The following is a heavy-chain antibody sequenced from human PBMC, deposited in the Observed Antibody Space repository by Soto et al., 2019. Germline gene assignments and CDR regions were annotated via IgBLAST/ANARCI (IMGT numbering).Heavy chain of an antibody. Sequence: SGGSLRLSCAASGFAVSSYDMSWVRQAPGKGLEWVSAISGSGDRTYYADYVRGRFTISRDNSKNTLYLQMNSLRAEDTAVYFCANRDTSMVTRYYYGMDVWGQGTTVTVSS. CDR3: ANRDTSMVTRYYYGMDV. D-gene: IGHD5-18*01. CDR2: ISGSGDRT. J-gene: IGHJ6*02. CDR1: GFAVSSYD. V-gene: IGHV3-23*01.